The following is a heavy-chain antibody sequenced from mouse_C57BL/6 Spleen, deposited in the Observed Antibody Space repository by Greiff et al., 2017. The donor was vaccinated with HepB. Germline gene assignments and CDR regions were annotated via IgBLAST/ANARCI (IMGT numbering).Heavy chain of an antibody. CDR3: APYSNYYYAMDY. D-gene: IGHD2-5*01. Sequence: QVQLQQPGAELVKPGASVKLSCKASGYTFTSYWMHWVKQRPGQGLEWIGMIHPNSGSNNYNEKFKSKATLTVDKSSSTAYMQLSSLTSDDSAVYYCAPYSNYYYAMDYWGQGTSVTVSS. CDR2: IHPNSGSN. J-gene: IGHJ4*01. CDR1: GYTFTSYW. V-gene: IGHV1-64*01.